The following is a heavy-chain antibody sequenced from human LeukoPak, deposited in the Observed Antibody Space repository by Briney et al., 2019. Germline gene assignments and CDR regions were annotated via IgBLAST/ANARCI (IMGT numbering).Heavy chain of an antibody. J-gene: IGHJ5*02. V-gene: IGHV1-8*03. CDR2: MNPNSGNT. CDR1: GYTFTSYD. Sequence: ASVKLSCKASGYTFTSYDINWVRHATGQGLEWMGWMNPNSGNTGYAQKFQGRVTITRNTSISTAYMELSSLRSEDTAVYYCARETRAAAVWFDPWGQGTLVTVSS. D-gene: IGHD6-13*01. CDR3: ARETRAAAVWFDP.